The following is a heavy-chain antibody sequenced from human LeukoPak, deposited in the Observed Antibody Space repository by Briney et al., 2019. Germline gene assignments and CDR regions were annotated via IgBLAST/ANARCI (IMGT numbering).Heavy chain of an antibody. Sequence: GESLNLSCKGSGYSFTSYWIGWVRQMPGKGLEWMGIIYPGDSDTRYSPSFQGQVTISADKSISTAYLQWSSLKASDTAMYYCARDRITMVRGGNYYGMDVWGQGTTVTVSS. V-gene: IGHV5-51*01. J-gene: IGHJ6*02. CDR1: GYSFTSYW. CDR2: IYPGDSDT. CDR3: ARDRITMVRGGNYYGMDV. D-gene: IGHD3-10*01.